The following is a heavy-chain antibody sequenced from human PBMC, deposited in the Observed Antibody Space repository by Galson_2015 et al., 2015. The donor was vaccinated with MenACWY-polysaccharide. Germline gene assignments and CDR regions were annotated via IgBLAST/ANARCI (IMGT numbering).Heavy chain of an antibody. V-gene: IGHV1-8*01. Sequence: SVKVSCKASGYTFSSYDVNWVRQATGQRLEWMGWMNPNSGNTGYAQKFQGRVTMTRNTSISTAYMELSSLTSEDTAVYYCARGRRETAGAAPAAGVRDDWGQGIRGTGSS. CDR1: GYTFSSYD. CDR3: ARGRRETAGAAPAAGVRDD. D-gene: IGHD6-19*01. J-gene: IGHJ4*02. CDR2: MNPNSGNT.